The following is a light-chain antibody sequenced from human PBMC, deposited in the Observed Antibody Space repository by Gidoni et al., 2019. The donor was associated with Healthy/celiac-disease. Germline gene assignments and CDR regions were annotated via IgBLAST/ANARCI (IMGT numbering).Light chain of an antibody. V-gene: IGKV3-11*01. J-gene: IGKJ1*01. CDR3: QQRSNWPPT. Sequence: EIVLTQSPATLSLSPGERATLSGRASQSVSSYLAWYQQKPGQAPRLLIHDASNRATSIPARFSGSGSGTDFTLTISSLDAEDFAVYYCQQRSNWPPTFGQGTKVEIK. CDR2: DAS. CDR1: QSVSSY.